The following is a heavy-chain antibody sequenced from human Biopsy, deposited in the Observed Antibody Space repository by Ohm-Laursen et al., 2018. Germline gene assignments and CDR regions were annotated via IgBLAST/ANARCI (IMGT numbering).Heavy chain of an antibody. CDR3: ARSRGSSGIATIYYYGMDV. V-gene: IGHV3-21*01. CDR2: ISRDSSHI. D-gene: IGHD3-10*01. Sequence: SLRLSCAASGFTFNGDNANWVRQAPGKGLEWVSYISRDSSHIYYADSVKGRFTISRDNAKRSLYLQMNSLRAEDTAVYYCARSRGSSGIATIYYYGMDVWGQGTTVTVSS. J-gene: IGHJ6*02. CDR1: GFTFNGDN.